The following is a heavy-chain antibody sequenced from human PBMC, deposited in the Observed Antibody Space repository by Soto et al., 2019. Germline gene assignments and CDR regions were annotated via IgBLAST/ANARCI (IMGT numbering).Heavy chain of an antibody. CDR3: ARLAGGSYYGMDV. CDR1: GFTFSSYS. Sequence: KPGGSLRLSCAASGFTFSSYSMNWVRQAPGKGLEWVSSISSSSSYIYYADSVKGRFTISRDNAKNSLYLQMNSLRAEDTAVYYCARLAGGSYYGMDVWGQGTTVTVSS. CDR2: ISSSSSYI. D-gene: IGHD1-26*01. J-gene: IGHJ6*02. V-gene: IGHV3-21*01.